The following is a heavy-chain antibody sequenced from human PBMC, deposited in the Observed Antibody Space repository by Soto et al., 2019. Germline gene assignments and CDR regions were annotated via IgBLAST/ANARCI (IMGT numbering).Heavy chain of an antibody. V-gene: IGHV1-18*01. D-gene: IGHD6-13*01. CDR3: ARDRVEAALGTFDQ. CDR2: ISTYNGKT. CDR1: GYTFSTYP. J-gene: IGHJ4*02. Sequence: QVQLVQSGAEVKKPGASVKVSCKTSGYTFSTYPISWVRQAPGQGLEWVGWISTYNGKTNYGQKFQGRVTITTDTSASTAYMNLRNLRSDDTAVYYCARDRVEAALGTFDQWGQGTQVTVSS.